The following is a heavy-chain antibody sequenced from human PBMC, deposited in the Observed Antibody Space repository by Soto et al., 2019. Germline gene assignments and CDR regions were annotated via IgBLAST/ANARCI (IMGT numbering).Heavy chain of an antibody. CDR2: ISGSGGST. CDR3: AKDRSSGYGDYVFDY. J-gene: IGHJ4*02. V-gene: IGHV3-23*01. Sequence: EVQLLESGGGLVQPGGSLRLSCAASGFTFSSYAMSWVRQAPGKGLEWVSAISGSGGSTYYADSVKGRFTISRDNSKNTLYLQMKSMRAEDTAVYYCAKDRSSGYGDYVFDYWGQGTLVTVSS. D-gene: IGHD4-17*01. CDR1: GFTFSSYA.